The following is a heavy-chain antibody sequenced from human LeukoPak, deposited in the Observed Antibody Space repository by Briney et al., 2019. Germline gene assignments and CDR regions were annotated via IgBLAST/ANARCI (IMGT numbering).Heavy chain of an antibody. CDR1: GGSISSYS. CDR2: TYNSGSS. Sequence: SQTLSLTCTVSGGSISSYSWSWIRQPPGKGLEWVGYTYNSGSSSYSPSFKRRVTISTETPRNQDFLRLTSVTAADTAVYYCAGYYGSGQWDNWRQGTLLTVSS. CDR3: AGYYGSGQWDN. V-gene: IGHV4-59*12. J-gene: IGHJ4*02. D-gene: IGHD3-10*01.